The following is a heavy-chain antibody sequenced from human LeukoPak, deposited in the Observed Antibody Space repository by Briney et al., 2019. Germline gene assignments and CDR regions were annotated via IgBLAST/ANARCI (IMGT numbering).Heavy chain of an antibody. CDR1: GFTFDDHG. J-gene: IGHJ3*02. V-gene: IGHV3-9*01. D-gene: IGHD3-3*01. CDR2: ISWSSGII. Sequence: QAGGSLRLSCAASGFTFDDHGMHWVRQAPGKGLEWVSGISWSSGIIGYADSVKGRFTISRDNAKNSLYLQMDSLRAEDTALYYCAKDTGRPTDAITMEDNAFDIWGQGTMVTVS. CDR3: AKDTGRPTDAITMEDNAFDI.